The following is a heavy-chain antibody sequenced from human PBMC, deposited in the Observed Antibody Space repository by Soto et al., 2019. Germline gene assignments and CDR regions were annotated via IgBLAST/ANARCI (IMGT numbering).Heavy chain of an antibody. Sequence: QLQLQESGSGLVKPSQTLSLTCAVSGGSISSGGYSWSWIRQPPGKGLEWIGYIYHSGYTYCNPSLKIRVTIPVDRSKSQFSLKLSSVTAADTAVYSCARAQYGDYGYGMDVWGQGTTVTVAS. CDR2: IYHSGYT. J-gene: IGHJ6*02. V-gene: IGHV4-30-2*01. CDR1: GGSISSGGYS. CDR3: ARAQYGDYGYGMDV. D-gene: IGHD4-17*01.